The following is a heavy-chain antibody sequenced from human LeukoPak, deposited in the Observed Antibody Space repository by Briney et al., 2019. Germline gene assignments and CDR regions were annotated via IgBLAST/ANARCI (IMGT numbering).Heavy chain of an antibody. CDR1: GGTFCSYA. J-gene: IGHJ4*02. CDR2: IIPIFGIA. D-gene: IGHD2-15*01. CDR3: AMAGYCSGGSCFALDY. Sequence: GASVKISCKASGGTFCSYAISWGRHAPRDGLEWMGRIIPIFGIANYAQKCQGRVTITADKSTSTAYMDLSSLRAEDTDVYYYAMAGYCSGGSCFALDYWGQGTLVTVSS. V-gene: IGHV1-69*04.